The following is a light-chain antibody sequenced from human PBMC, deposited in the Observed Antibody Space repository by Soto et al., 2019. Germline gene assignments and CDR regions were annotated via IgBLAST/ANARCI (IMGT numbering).Light chain of an antibody. Sequence: EFVLTQSPGTLSLSPGERATLSCRASQSVSSYLAWYQQKPGQAPRLLIYDASNRATGIPARFSGSGSGTDFTLTISSLEPEDFAVYYCQQRSNWPLTFGGGTKGDIK. CDR2: DAS. V-gene: IGKV3-11*01. CDR3: QQRSNWPLT. CDR1: QSVSSY. J-gene: IGKJ4*01.